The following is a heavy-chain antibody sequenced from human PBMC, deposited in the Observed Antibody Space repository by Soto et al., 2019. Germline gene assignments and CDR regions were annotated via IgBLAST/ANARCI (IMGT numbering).Heavy chain of an antibody. Sequence: NPGGSLRLSCAASGFFFSDHYMYWIRQAPGKGLEWVSYIASGYADTNYAESVEGRFTISRDNAKNLLYLQMNSLRAEDSAVYYCAAASVVTVYNGAFDVWGQGTKVTVSS. CDR1: GFFFSDHY. D-gene: IGHD1-1*01. V-gene: IGHV3-11*06. J-gene: IGHJ3*01. CDR2: IASGYADT. CDR3: AAASVVTVYNGAFDV.